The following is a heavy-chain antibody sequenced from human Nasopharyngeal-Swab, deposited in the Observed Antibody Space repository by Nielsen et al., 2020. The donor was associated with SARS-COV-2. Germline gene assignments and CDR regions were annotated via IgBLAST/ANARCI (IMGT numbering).Heavy chain of an antibody. V-gene: IGHV3-23*01. Sequence: GGSLRLSCAASRFTFSNYAMSWVRQAPGKGLEWVSGISGGGISTNYADSVKGRFTISRDNSKNTLFLQMNSLRAEDTALYYCAKGSTQYFFYYYMDVWGKGTTVTVSS. CDR3: AKGSTQYFFYYYMDV. CDR1: RFTFSNYA. CDR2: ISGGGIST. J-gene: IGHJ6*03.